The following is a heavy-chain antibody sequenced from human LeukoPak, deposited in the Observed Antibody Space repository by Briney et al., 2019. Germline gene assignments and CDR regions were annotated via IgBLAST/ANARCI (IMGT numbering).Heavy chain of an antibody. V-gene: IGHV4-59*01. D-gene: IGHD3-3*01. CDR3: ARGLLEWSYYFDY. CDR1: GGSISSYY. J-gene: IGHJ4*02. CDR2: IYYSGST. Sequence: SETLSLTCTVAGGSISSYYWSWIRQPPGKGREGIGYIYYSGSTNYNPSLKSPVTISVDTSKNQFSLKLSSVTAADTAVYYCARGLLEWSYYFDYWGQGTLVTVSS.